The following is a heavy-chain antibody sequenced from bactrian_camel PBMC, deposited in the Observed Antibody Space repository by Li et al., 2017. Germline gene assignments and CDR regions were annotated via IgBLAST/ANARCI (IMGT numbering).Heavy chain of an antibody. CDR1: GYSDGNYC. J-gene: IGHJ4*01. V-gene: IGHV3S53*01. CDR2: VDNDNRI. D-gene: IGHD6*01. Sequence: HVQLVESGGGSVQAGGSLRLSCAASGYSDGNYCMAWFRQAAGKEREGVAAVDNDNRITYVDSVKGRFTISRDKAKNTVTLQMDRLKPEDTATYYCADEGASSGSSWYGVPAWCRHEEDEYSHWGQGTQVTVS. CDR3: ADEGASSGSSWYGVPAWCRHEEDEYSH.